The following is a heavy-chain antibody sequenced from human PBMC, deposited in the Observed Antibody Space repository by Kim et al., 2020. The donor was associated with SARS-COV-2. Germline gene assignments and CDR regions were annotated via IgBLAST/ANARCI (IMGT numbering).Heavy chain of an antibody. Sequence: SETLSLTCAVYGGSLSGYYWSWIRQPPGKGLEWIGEINHSGSTNYNPSLKSRVTISVDTSKNQFSLKLSSVTAADTAVYYCVTRPSWSYYVWGQGTLVTV. V-gene: IGHV4-34*01. J-gene: IGHJ4*02. CDR3: VTRPSWSYYV. D-gene: IGHD1-26*01. CDR1: GGSLSGYY. CDR2: INHSGST.